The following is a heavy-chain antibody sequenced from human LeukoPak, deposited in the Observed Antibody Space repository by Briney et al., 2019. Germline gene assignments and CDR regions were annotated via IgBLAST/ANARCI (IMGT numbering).Heavy chain of an antibody. Sequence: PGGSLRLSCAASGFTFSSYWMHWVRQAPGTGLVWVSRINSDGSSTSYADSVKGRFTISRDNAKNTLYLQMNSLRAEDTAVYYCARSGFYYYGSGSLCDYWGQGTLVTVSS. CDR2: INSDGSST. CDR1: GFTFSSYW. V-gene: IGHV3-74*01. CDR3: ARSGFYYYGSGSLCDY. J-gene: IGHJ4*02. D-gene: IGHD3-10*01.